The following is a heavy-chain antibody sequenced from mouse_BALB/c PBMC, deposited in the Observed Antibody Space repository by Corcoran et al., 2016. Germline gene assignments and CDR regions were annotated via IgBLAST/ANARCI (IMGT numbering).Heavy chain of an antibody. Sequence: EVQLQQSGAELVKPGASVKLSCTASGFNIKDTYMHWVKQRPEQGLEGIGRIDPADGNTKYDPKFQGKATMTADTSSNTVYLQLSSLTSEATAVYYCGRSREGNYVVYWGQGTTLTVSS. CDR2: IDPADGNT. CDR1: GFNIKDTY. J-gene: IGHJ2*01. CDR3: GRSREGNYVVY. V-gene: IGHV14-3*02. D-gene: IGHD2-1*01.